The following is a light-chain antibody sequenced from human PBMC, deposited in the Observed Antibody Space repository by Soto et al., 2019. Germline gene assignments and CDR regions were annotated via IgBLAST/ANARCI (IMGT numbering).Light chain of an antibody. J-gene: IGKJ4*01. CDR2: GAS. CDR3: QQYERWPPLT. Sequence: EIVMTQSPASLSVSPGERVTLSCRASQSVRSELAWYQQKSGQPPRLLIYGASTRATGIPARFSGSGSGTEFTLTINDLQSEDCAVYYCQQYERWPPLTFGGGTKVESK. CDR1: QSVRSE. V-gene: IGKV3-15*01.